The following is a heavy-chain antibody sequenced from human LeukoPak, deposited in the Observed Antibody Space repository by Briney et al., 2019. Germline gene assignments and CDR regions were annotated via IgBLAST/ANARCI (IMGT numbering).Heavy chain of an antibody. CDR2: IYYSGST. CDR1: GGSISSSSYY. J-gene: IGHJ4*02. V-gene: IGHV4-39*07. CDR3: SRSPVGYDSSGYLYFYFDY. D-gene: IGHD3-22*01. Sequence: SETLSLTCTVSGGSISSSSYYWGWIRQPAGKGLEWIGSIYYSGSTYYNPSLKSRVTISVDTSKNQFSLKLSSVTAADTAVYYCSRSPVGYDSSGYLYFYFDYWGQGTLVTVSS.